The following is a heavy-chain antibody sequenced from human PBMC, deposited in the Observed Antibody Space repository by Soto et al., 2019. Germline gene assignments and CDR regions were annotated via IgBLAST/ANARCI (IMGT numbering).Heavy chain of an antibody. CDR1: DASISDYY. V-gene: IGHV4-4*09. D-gene: IGHD3-10*01. CDR3: ARARLSGGFYFWFDH. J-gene: IGHJ5*02. Sequence: PSETLSLTCSVSDASISDYYWTWTRQPPGKGREGSGYSFSSGTSHYNPPLKNRVTISVDTTKNQFSLNLSSVTAADTTSNYCARARLSGGFYFWFDHWGPGTLVTVSS. CDR2: SFSSGTS.